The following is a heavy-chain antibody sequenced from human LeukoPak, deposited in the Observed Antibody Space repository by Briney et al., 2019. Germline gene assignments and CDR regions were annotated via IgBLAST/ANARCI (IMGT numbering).Heavy chain of an antibody. D-gene: IGHD2-2*01. CDR3: ARGSHIVVVPAAKSLDY. CDR2: INTSGGRT. Sequence: ASVKVSCKASGYTFTSYDMHWVRQAPGQGLEWMGIINTSGGRTSYAQPFQGRVTMTRDTSTSTVYMELSSLRSEDTAVYYCARGSHIVVVPAAKSLDYWGQGTLVTVSS. CDR1: GYTFTSYD. J-gene: IGHJ4*02. V-gene: IGHV1-46*03.